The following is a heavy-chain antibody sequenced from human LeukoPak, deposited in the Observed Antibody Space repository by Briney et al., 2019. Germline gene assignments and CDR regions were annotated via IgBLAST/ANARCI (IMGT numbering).Heavy chain of an antibody. CDR1: GFTFSSYE. CDR2: ISSSSRTI. Sequence: GGSLRLSCAASGFTFSSYEMNWVRQAPGKGLEWVSYISSSSRTIIYADSVKGRFTISRDNAKNSLYLQMNSLRDEDTAVYYCARDSGLIVGALNFDYWGQGTLVTVSS. V-gene: IGHV3-48*02. D-gene: IGHD1-26*01. CDR3: ARDSGLIVGALNFDY. J-gene: IGHJ4*02.